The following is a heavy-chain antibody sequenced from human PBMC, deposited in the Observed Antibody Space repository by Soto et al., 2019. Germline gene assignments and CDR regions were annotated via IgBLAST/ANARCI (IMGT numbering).Heavy chain of an antibody. V-gene: IGHV4-59*01. CDR1: GESISSYY. CDR3: ARGTSWQLPFDY. Sequence: SETLSLTCTVSGESISSYYWSWIRQPPGKRLEWIGYISYSGSTDYNPSLKSRVTISGDTSKNQFSLKVSSVTAADTAVYYCARGTSWQLPFDYWGQGTLVTVSS. J-gene: IGHJ4*02. D-gene: IGHD6-13*01. CDR2: ISYSGST.